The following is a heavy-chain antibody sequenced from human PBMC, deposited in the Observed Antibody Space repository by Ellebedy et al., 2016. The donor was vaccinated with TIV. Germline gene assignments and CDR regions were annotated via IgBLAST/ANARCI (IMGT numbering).Heavy chain of an antibody. V-gene: IGHV4-34*01. Sequence: MPSETLSLTCAVYGGSFSGYYWSWIRQPPGKGLEWIGEINHSGSTNYNPSLKIRVTISVDTSKNQFSLKLSSVTAADTAVYYCARGARSVYYYGSGSYLVYFDYWGQGTLVTVSS. CDR2: INHSGST. D-gene: IGHD3-10*01. CDR3: ARGARSVYYYGSGSYLVYFDY. J-gene: IGHJ4*02. CDR1: GGSFSGYY.